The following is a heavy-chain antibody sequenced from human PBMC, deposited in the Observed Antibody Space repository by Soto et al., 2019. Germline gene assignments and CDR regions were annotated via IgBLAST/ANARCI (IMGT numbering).Heavy chain of an antibody. CDR2: IWYDGSNK. V-gene: IGHV3-33*01. D-gene: IGHD2-15*01. CDR1: GFTFSSYG. Sequence: GGSLRLSCAASGFTFSSYGMHWVRQAPGKGLEWVAVIWYDGSNKYYADSVKGRFTISRDNSKNTLYLQMNSLRAEDTAVYYCARYPWLGYSSGGSCYSVSWFDPWGQGTLVTVSS. CDR3: ARYPWLGYSSGGSCYSVSWFDP. J-gene: IGHJ5*02.